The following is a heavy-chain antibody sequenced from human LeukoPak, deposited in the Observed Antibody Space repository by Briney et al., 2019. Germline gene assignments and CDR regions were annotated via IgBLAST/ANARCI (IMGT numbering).Heavy chain of an antibody. CDR2: IRGKTNNYST. J-gene: IGHJ4*02. CDR1: GFTFSDSV. V-gene: IGHV3-73*01. CDR3: TRLFGELLA. D-gene: IGHD3-10*02. Sequence: GGSLKLSCAASGFTFSDSVMHWVRQASGKGLQWVGRIRGKTNNYSTAYAASVKGRFTISRDDSKSTAYLQMNSLKTEDTAVYYCTRLFGELLAWGQGTLVTVSS.